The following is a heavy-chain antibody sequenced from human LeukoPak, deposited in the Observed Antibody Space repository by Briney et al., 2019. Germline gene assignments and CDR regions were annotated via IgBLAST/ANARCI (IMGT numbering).Heavy chain of an antibody. CDR1: GGAISSDS. V-gene: IGHV4-59*07. CDR3: ARGIVVVPAAMLAGWFDP. CDR2: IYYSGST. Sequence: PSDTLSLTCTFSGGAISSDSGCWIREPPGKRMEWIGYIYYSGSTNYNPSLKSRVTISVDTSKNQFSLKLSSVTAADTAVYYCARGIVVVPAAMLAGWFDPWGQGTLVTVSS. J-gene: IGHJ5*02. D-gene: IGHD2-2*01.